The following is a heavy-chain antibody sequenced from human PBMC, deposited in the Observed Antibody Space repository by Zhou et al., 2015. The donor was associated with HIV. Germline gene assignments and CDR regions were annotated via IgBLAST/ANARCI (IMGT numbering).Heavy chain of an antibody. CDR1: GFTFSSYG. J-gene: IGHJ1*01. Sequence: EVQLFGIWGRLGTAWGGSLRLSCAASGFTFSSYGMSWVRQAPGKGLEWVSGISNSGGSTYYADSLKGRFTISRDNSKNTLYLQMSSLRADDTAVYYCAKDLALYSSSWYPEFQHWGQGTLVTVSS. D-gene: IGHD6-13*01. CDR2: ISNSGGST. CDR3: AKDLALYSSSWYPEFQH. V-gene: IGHV3-23*01.